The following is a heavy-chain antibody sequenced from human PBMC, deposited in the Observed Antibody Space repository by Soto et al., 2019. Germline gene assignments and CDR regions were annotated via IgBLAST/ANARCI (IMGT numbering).Heavy chain of an antibody. Sequence: SETLSLTCTVSGGSISSSSYYWGWIRQPPGKGLEWIGSIYYSGSTYYNPSLKSRVTISVDTSKNQFSLKLSSVTAADTAVYYCARRYYYDSSGYYGDWGQGTLVTVSS. CDR3: ARRYYYDSSGYYGD. V-gene: IGHV4-39*01. J-gene: IGHJ4*02. CDR2: IYYSGST. D-gene: IGHD3-22*01. CDR1: GGSISSSSYY.